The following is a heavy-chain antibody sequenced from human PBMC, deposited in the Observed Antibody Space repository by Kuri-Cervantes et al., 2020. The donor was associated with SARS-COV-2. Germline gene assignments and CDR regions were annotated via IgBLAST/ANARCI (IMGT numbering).Heavy chain of an antibody. D-gene: IGHD2-2*02. Sequence: GSLRLSCTVSGGSISSYYWSWIRQPPGKGLEWIGYIYYSGSTNYNPSLKSRVTISVDTSKNQFSLKLSSVTAADTAVYYCARRHCSSTSCYTDYGMDVWGQGTTVTVSS. CDR3: ARRHCSSTSCYTDYGMDV. V-gene: IGHV4-59*12. J-gene: IGHJ6*02. CDR1: GGSISSYY. CDR2: IYYSGST.